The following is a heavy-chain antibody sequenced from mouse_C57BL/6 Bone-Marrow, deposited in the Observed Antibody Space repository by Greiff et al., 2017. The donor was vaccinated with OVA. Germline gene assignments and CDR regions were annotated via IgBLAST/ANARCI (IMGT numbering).Heavy chain of an antibody. CDR2: IDPENGDT. V-gene: IGHV14-4*01. CDR3: TPYGSSFAY. Sequence: EVQLQESGAELVRPGASVKLSCTASGFNIKDDYMHWVKQRPEQGLEWIGWIDPENGDTEYASKFQGKATITADTSSNTAYLQLSSLTSEDTAVYYCTPYGSSFAYWGKGTLVTVSA. D-gene: IGHD1-1*01. CDR1: GFNIKDDY. J-gene: IGHJ3*01.